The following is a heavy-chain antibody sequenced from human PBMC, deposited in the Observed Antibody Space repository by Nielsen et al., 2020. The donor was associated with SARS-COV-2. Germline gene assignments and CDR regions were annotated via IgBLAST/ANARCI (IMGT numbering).Heavy chain of an antibody. CDR2: IKQDGSEK. V-gene: IGHV3-7*03. J-gene: IGHJ5*02. D-gene: IGHD1-26*01. CDR1: GFTFSSYW. Sequence: GESLKISCAASGFTFSSYWMSWVRQAPGKGLEWVANIKQDGSEKYYVDSVKGRFTISRDNAKNSLYLQMNSLRAEDTAVYYCASGGSLNNWFDPWGQGTLVTVSS. CDR3: ASGGSLNNWFDP.